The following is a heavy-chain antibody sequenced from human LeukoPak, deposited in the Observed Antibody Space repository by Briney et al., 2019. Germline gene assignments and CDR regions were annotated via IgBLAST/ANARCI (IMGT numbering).Heavy chain of an antibody. CDR1: GGSISSGGYY. J-gene: IGHJ4*02. CDR3: ARWYGYRDYYFDY. D-gene: IGHD5-18*01. CDR2: IYYSGST. Sequence: SETLSLTCTVSGGSISSGGYYWSWIRQHPGKGLEWIGYIYYSGSTYYNPSLKSRVTISVDTSKNQFSLKLSSVTAADTAVYYCARWYGYRDYYFDYWGQGTLVTVSS. V-gene: IGHV4-31*03.